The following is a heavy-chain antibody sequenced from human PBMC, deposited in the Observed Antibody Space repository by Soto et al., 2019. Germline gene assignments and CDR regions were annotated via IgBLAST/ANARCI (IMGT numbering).Heavy chain of an antibody. CDR1: GGSISSGGYY. J-gene: IGHJ6*02. D-gene: IGHD6-6*01. CDR3: AVSRQLVPGYYYYGMDV. V-gene: IGHV4-31*03. CDR2: IYYSGST. Sequence: LSLTCTVSGGSISSGGYYWSWIRQHPGKGLEWIGYIYYSGSTYYNPSLKSRVTISVDTSKNQFSLKLSSVTAADTAVYYCAVSRQLVPGYYYYGMDVWGQGATVTVSS.